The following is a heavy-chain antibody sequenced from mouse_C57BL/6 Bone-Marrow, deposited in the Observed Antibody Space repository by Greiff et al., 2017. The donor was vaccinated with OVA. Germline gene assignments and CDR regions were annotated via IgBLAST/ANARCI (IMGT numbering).Heavy chain of an antibody. V-gene: IGHV14-4*01. J-gene: IGHJ2*01. CDR1: GFNIKDDY. Sequence: VQLQQSGAELVRPWASVKLSCTASGFNIKDDYMHWVKQRPEQGLEWIGWIDPENGDTEYASKFQGKATITADTSSNTAYLQLSSLTSEDTAVYYCTSYGNFDYWGQGTTLTVSS. CDR3: TSYGNFDY. CDR2: IDPENGDT. D-gene: IGHD2-1*01.